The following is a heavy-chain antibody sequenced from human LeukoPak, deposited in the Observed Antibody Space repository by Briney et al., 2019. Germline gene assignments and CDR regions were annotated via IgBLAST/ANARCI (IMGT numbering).Heavy chain of an antibody. J-gene: IGHJ3*02. V-gene: IGHV4-39*07. CDR1: GGSISSSSYY. CDR3: ARERWEYQPRPGGAFDI. D-gene: IGHD2-2*01. Sequence: SETLSLTCTVSGGSISSSSYYWGWIRQPPGKGLEWIGSIYYSGSTYYNPSLKSRVTISVDTSKNQFSLKLSSVTAADTAVYYCARERWEYQPRPGGAFDIWGQGTMVTVSS. CDR2: IYYSGST.